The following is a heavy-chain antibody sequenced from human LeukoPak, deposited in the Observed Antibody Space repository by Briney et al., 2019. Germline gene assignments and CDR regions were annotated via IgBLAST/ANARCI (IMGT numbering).Heavy chain of an antibody. D-gene: IGHD6-6*01. CDR2: INHSGST. CDR1: GGSFSGYY. Sequence: SETLSLTCAVYGGSFSGYYWSWIRQPPGKGLEWIGEINHSGSTNYNPSLKSRVTISVDTSKNQFSLKLSSVTAADTAVYHCARSRSKYYFDYWGQGTLVTVSS. CDR3: ARSRSKYYFDY. V-gene: IGHV4-34*01. J-gene: IGHJ4*02.